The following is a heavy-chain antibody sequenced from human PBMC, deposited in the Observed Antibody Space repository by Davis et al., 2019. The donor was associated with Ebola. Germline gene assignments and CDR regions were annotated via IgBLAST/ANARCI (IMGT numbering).Heavy chain of an antibody. Sequence: SETLSLTCTVSGGSISSYYWSWIRQPPGKGLEWIGYIYYSGSTNYNPSRKSRVTISVDTSKNQFPLKLSSVTAADTAVYYCARSGLLWFGELFFSSNWFDPWGQGTLVTVSS. V-gene: IGHV4-59*08. CDR3: ARSGLLWFGELFFSSNWFDP. J-gene: IGHJ5*02. CDR2: IYYSGST. CDR1: GGSISSYY. D-gene: IGHD3-10*01.